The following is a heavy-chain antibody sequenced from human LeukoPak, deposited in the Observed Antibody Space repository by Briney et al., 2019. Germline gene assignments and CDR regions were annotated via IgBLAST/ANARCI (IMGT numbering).Heavy chain of an antibody. V-gene: IGHV3-23*01. CDR1: GFTFSNYA. CDR3: AKVPKAIHTLYYFDY. CDR2: ISGSGGST. Sequence: PGGSVTLSCPASGFTFSNYAMSWLRPAAAKGLDGVAAISGSGGSTYYADSVKGRFTIARDNSKNTLYLQMNSLRAEDTAVYYCAKVPKAIHTLYYFDYWGEGTLVAVSS. J-gene: IGHJ4*02. D-gene: IGHD5-18*01.